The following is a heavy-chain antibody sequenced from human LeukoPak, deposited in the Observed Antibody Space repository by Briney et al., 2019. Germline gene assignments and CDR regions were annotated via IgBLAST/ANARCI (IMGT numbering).Heavy chain of an antibody. CDR3: AGDRHYRGSIDY. Sequence: PGGFLRLSCAASGFTVSNNYMSWVRQAPGKGLEWVSVVYSGGSKYYADYAKDRFTISRDNSTKTLFLQMNSLRPEDTTVYYCAGDRHYRGSIDYWGQGTLVTVSS. CDR1: GFTVSNNY. J-gene: IGHJ4*02. CDR2: VYSGGSK. V-gene: IGHV3-66*02. D-gene: IGHD4-23*01.